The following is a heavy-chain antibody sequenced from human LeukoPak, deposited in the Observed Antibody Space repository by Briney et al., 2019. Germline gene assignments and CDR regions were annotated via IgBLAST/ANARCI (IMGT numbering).Heavy chain of an antibody. V-gene: IGHV3-30*18. J-gene: IGHJ4*02. CDR3: AKEANHCSSRHYHY. Sequence: PGGSLRLSCAASGFTFNNFGMQWVRQTPGKGLEWVTGISCDGGTQYYADSVKGRFTISRDDSKNTLYLQMNSLRSEDTAVYYCAKEANHCSSRHYHYWGQGILVTVSS. CDR1: GFTFNNFG. CDR2: ISCDGGTQ. D-gene: IGHD1-14*01.